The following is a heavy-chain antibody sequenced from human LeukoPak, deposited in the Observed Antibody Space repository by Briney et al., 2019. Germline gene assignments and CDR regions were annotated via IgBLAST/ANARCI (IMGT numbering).Heavy chain of an antibody. CDR3: ARARDRGVIKWFDP. V-gene: IGHV4-30-2*01. CDR1: GGSISSGGYS. Sequence: PSETLSLTCAVSGGSISSGGYSWSWIRQPSGKGLEWIGYIYHSGSTYYNPSLKSRVTISVDRSKNQFSLKLSSVTAADTAVYYCARARDRGVIKWFDPWGQGTLVTVSS. CDR2: IYHSGST. J-gene: IGHJ5*02. D-gene: IGHD3-10*01.